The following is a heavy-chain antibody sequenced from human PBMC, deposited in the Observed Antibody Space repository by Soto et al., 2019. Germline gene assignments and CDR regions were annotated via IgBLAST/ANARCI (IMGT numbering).Heavy chain of an antibody. CDR1: GFTFSSYG. CDR3: ARDSASCSGGSCFTNYYGMDV. J-gene: IGHJ6*02. D-gene: IGHD2-15*01. Sequence: QVQLVESGGGVVQPGRSLRLSCAASGFTFSSYGMHWVRQAPGKGLEWVAVIWYDGSNKYYADSVKGRFTISRDNSKNTLYLQMNSRRAEDTAVYYCARDSASCSGGSCFTNYYGMDVWGQGTTVTVSS. CDR2: IWYDGSNK. V-gene: IGHV3-33*01.